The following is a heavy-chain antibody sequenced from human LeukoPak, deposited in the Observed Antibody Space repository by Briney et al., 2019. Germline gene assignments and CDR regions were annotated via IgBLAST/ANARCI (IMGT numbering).Heavy chain of an antibody. V-gene: IGHV3-21*01. J-gene: IGHJ6*03. CDR1: GVTFSSYT. CDR3: ARDRLLEDRDYNSYYYMDV. D-gene: IGHD1-1*01. Sequence: GGSLRLSCAVYGVTFSSYTMSWVRQAPGKGLEWVSSISSSSNYIYYADSVRGRFTISRDNAKTSLSLQMNRLRAEDTAVYYCARDRLLEDRDYNSYYYMDVWGIGTTVTVYS. CDR2: ISSSSNYI.